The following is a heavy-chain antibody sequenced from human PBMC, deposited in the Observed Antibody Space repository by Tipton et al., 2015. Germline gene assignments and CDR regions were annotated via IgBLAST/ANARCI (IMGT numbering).Heavy chain of an antibody. D-gene: IGHD1-26*01. J-gene: IGHJ4*02. V-gene: IGHV3-7*03. CDR1: GFIFSDYW. Sequence: LSLTCAASGFIFSDYWMDWVRQAPGKGLEWVANIREDGSEKYYVDSVKGRFTISRDNAKNSLYLQMNSLRAEDTAVYYCARNMTKLTRGYSGYFDYWGQGNLVIVSS. CDR2: IREDGSEK. CDR3: ARNMTKLTRGYSGYFDY.